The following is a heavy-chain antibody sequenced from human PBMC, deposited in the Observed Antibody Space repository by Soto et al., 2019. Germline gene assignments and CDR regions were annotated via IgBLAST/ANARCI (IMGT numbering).Heavy chain of an antibody. CDR1: GFTFSGYW. Sequence: PGGSLRLSCAASGFTFSGYWMNWVRQAPGKGLEWVANIKQDGTEKNYVDSVKGRFTISRDNARNSLYLQMDSLRAEDTAVYFCARGDTPMITGMDSFDIWGQGTMVTVSS. CDR3: ARGDTPMITGMDSFDI. V-gene: IGHV3-7*01. CDR2: IKQDGTEK. J-gene: IGHJ3*02. D-gene: IGHD5-18*01.